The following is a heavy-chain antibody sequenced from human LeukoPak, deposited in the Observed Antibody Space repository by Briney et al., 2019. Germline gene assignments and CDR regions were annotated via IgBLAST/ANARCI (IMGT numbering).Heavy chain of an antibody. CDR2: INHSGST. CDR3: ARGTEVAVAGTGFDY. Sequence: SETLSLTCAVYGGSFSGYYWSSIRQPPGRGLEWIGEINHSGSTNYNPSLKSRVTISVDTSKNQFSLKLSSVTAADTAVYYCARGTEVAVAGTGFDYWGQGTLVTVSS. V-gene: IGHV4-34*01. CDR1: GGSFSGYY. J-gene: IGHJ4*02. D-gene: IGHD6-19*01.